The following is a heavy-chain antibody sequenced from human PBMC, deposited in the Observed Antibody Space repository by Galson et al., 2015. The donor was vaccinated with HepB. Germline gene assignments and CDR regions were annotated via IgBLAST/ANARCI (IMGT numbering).Heavy chain of an antibody. D-gene: IGHD6-6*01. CDR3: ARLEAVRAYYDYMDV. V-gene: IGHV4-59*12. J-gene: IGHJ6*03. Sequence: SETLSLTCTVSGGSISPYYWSWIRQPPGKGLEWIGYIRYTGNTNYNTSLKSRVTISLDTSKNQFSLKLSSMTAADTAVYFCARLEAVRAYYDYMDVWGKGTTVTVSS. CDR2: IRYTGNT. CDR1: GGSISPYY.